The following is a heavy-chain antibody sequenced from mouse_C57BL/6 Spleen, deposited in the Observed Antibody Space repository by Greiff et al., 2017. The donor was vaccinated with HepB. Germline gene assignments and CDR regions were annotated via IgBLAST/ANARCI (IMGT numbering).Heavy chain of an antibody. J-gene: IGHJ3*01. CDR1: GFTFSDYY. V-gene: IGHV5-16*01. Sequence: EVNLVESEGGLVQPGSSMKLSCTASGFTFSDYYMAWVRQVPEKGLEWVANINYDGSSTYYLDSLKSRFIISRDNAKNILYLQMSSLKSEDTATYYCAREGHYYGSSLAYWGQGTLVTVSA. CDR2: INYDGSST. D-gene: IGHD1-1*01. CDR3: AREGHYYGSSLAY.